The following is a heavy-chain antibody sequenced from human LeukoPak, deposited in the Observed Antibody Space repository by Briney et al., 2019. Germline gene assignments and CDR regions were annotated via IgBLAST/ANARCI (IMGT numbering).Heavy chain of an antibody. Sequence: GGSLRLSCAASGFTFSSYAMHWVRQAPGKGLEWVAVISYDGSNKYYADSVKGRFTISRDNSKNTLYLQMNSLRAEDTAVYYCAKDLGSWVRGITKDRLPDSWGQGTLVTVSS. CDR3: AKDLGSWVRGITKDRLPDS. V-gene: IGHV3-30*04. D-gene: IGHD3-10*01. CDR2: ISYDGSNK. CDR1: GFTFSSYA. J-gene: IGHJ4*02.